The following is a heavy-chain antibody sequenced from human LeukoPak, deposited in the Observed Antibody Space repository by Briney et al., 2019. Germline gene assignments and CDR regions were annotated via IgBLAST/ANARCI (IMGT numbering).Heavy chain of an antibody. V-gene: IGHV3-21*01. CDR2: ISGTSSYR. CDR1: GFTFSRYT. J-gene: IGHJ5*02. Sequence: KPGGSLRLXCAASGFTFSRYTMNWVRQVPGKGLEWVSSISGTSSYRYYAESVKGRFSISRDDATNSVYLQMNSLRVEDTAVYYCARDASPYDSINWFDPWGQGTLVTVSS. D-gene: IGHD3-3*01. CDR3: ARDASPYDSINWFDP.